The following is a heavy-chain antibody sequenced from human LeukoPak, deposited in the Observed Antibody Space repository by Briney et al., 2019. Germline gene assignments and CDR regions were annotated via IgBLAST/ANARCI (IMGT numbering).Heavy chain of an antibody. V-gene: IGHV4-59*08. Sequence: SETLSLTCTVSGGSISSYYWSWIRQPPGRGLEWIGYIYYSGSTNYNPSLKSRVTISVDTSTNQFSLKLSSVTAADTAVYYCARHIEQQDWFDPWGQGTLVTVSS. CDR2: IYYSGST. D-gene: IGHD6-13*01. CDR1: GGSISSYY. CDR3: ARHIEQQDWFDP. J-gene: IGHJ5*02.